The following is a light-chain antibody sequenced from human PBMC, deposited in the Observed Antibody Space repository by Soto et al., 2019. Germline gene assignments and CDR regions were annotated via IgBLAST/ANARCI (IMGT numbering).Light chain of an antibody. CDR1: QSVSSSY. V-gene: IGKV3-20*01. Sequence: EIVLTQSPGTLSLSPGERATLSCRASQSVSSSYLAWYQQKPGQAPRLLIYGASSRDTGIPDRFSGSGCGTDFSLTISRLEPEDFAVYYCQQYGSSPRFTFGPGTKVDIK. CDR2: GAS. CDR3: QQYGSSPRFT. J-gene: IGKJ3*01.